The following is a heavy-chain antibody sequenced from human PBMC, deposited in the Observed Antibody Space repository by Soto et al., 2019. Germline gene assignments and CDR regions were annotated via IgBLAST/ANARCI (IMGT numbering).Heavy chain of an antibody. CDR1: GYSFTSYW. Sequence: GESLKISCKGSGYSFTSYWIGWVRQMPGKGLEWMGIIYPGDSDTRYSPSFQGQVTISADKSISTAYQQWSSLKASDTAMYYCARLEKLGEGEAYYFDYWGQGTLVTVSS. V-gene: IGHV5-51*01. D-gene: IGHD3-16*01. CDR2: IYPGDSDT. J-gene: IGHJ4*01. CDR3: ARLEKLGEGEAYYFDY.